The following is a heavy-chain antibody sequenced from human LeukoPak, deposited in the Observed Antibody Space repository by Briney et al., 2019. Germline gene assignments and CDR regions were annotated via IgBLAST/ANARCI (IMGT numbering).Heavy chain of an antibody. Sequence: PGGSLRLSCAASGFTFSTYSMNWVHQAPGKGLEWVSSISSSSSYIYYADSVKGRFTISRDNAQNSVYLQMNSLRAEDTAVYYCARDMCGGDCSGRFDPWGQGTLVTVSS. V-gene: IGHV3-21*01. CDR2: ISSSSSYI. CDR1: GFTFSTYS. J-gene: IGHJ5*02. D-gene: IGHD2-21*02. CDR3: ARDMCGGDCSGRFDP.